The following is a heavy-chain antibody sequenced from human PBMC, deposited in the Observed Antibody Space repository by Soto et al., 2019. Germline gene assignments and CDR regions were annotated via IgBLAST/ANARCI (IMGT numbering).Heavy chain of an antibody. CDR3: AKELGRRSGELYGY. V-gene: IGHV3-30*18. CDR1: GFTFSSYG. J-gene: IGHJ4*02. Sequence: GGSLRLSCAASGFTFSSYGMHWVRQAPGKGLEWVAVISYDGSNKYYADSVKGRFTISRDNSKNTLYLQMNSLRAEDTAVYYCAKELGRRSGELYGYWGPGTLVTVSS. D-gene: IGHD3-10*01. CDR2: ISYDGSNK.